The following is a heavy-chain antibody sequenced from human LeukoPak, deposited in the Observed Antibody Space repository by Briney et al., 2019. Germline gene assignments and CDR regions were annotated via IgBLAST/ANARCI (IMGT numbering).Heavy chain of an antibody. CDR2: IFYSGNT. D-gene: IGHD3-16*02. J-gene: IGHJ4*02. Sequence: SETLSLTFTVSSGSVSNSHYYWAWVRQPPGKGLEWLGSIFYSGNTHYNPSLKSPVTISIDTSKNQFSLKLSSVTAADTAVYYCARTYYDYVWGSYRYTDYFDYWGQGTLVTVSS. CDR3: ARTYYDYVWGSYRYTDYFDY. V-gene: IGHV4-39*07. CDR1: SGSVSNSHYY.